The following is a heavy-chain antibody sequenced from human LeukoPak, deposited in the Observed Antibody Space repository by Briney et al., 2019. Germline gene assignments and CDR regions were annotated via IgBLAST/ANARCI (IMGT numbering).Heavy chain of an antibody. V-gene: IGHV3-30*01. CDR3: AGRRPSTCSLCFVY. CDR2: ISSGGTYE. D-gene: IGHD2/OR15-2a*01. J-gene: IGHJ4*02. CDR1: GFTFSNYA. Sequence: PGKSLRLSCAASGFTFSNYAMHWVRQAPGKGLEWVSLISSGGTYEYYADSVKGRFTISRDNSKNTLYLQLNSLGAEDTAVYYCAGRRPSTCSLCFVYWGQGTLVTVSS.